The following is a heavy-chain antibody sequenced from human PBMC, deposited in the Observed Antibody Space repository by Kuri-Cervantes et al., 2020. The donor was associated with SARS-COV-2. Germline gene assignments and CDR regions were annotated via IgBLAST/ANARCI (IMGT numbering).Heavy chain of an antibody. V-gene: IGHV4-59*01. CDR3: ARDRASSGFDY. D-gene: IGHD6-19*01. CDR1: GFTFSSYA. CDR2: IYYSGST. Sequence: ESLKISCSASGFTFSSYAMHWVRQPPGKGLEWIGYIYYSGSTNYNPSLKSRVTISVDTSKNQFSLKLSSVTAADTAVYYCARDRASSGFDYWGQGTLVTVSS. J-gene: IGHJ4*02.